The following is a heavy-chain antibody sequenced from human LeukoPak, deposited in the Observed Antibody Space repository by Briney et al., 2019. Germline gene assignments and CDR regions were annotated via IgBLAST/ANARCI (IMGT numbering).Heavy chain of an antibody. J-gene: IGHJ5*02. CDR3: VRQGGRNLNWFDP. D-gene: IGHD1-7*01. CDR2: IYPGDSDT. CDR1: GYSFSSDW. V-gene: IGHV5-51*01. Sequence: GESLKISCKASGYSFSSDWIGWVRQLPGEGLEWMGIIYPGDSDTRYSPSFQGQVTISADKSISTAYLQWSSLKASDTAMYYCVRQGGRNLNWFDPWGQGTLVTVSS.